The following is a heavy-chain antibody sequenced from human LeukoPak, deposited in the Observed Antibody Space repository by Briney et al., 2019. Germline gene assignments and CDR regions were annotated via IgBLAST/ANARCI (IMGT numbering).Heavy chain of an antibody. V-gene: IGHV3-21*01. D-gene: IGHD3-3*01. Sequence: PGGSLRLSCAASGFTFSSYSMNWVRQAPGKGLEWFSSISSSSSYIYYADSVKGRFTISRDNAKNSLYLQMNSLRAEDTAVYYCARENFVLRFLEYYGMDVWGQGTTVTVSS. CDR1: GFTFSSYS. CDR3: ARENFVLRFLEYYGMDV. CDR2: ISSSSSYI. J-gene: IGHJ6*02.